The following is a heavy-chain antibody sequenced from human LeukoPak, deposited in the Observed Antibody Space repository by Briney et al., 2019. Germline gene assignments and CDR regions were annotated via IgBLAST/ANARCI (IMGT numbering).Heavy chain of an antibody. J-gene: IGHJ4*02. CDR1: GFTFSSYS. CDR2: ISYDGSNK. D-gene: IGHD3-10*01. V-gene: IGHV3-30*03. Sequence: GGSLRLSCAASGFTFSSYSMNWVRQAPGKGLEWVAVISYDGSNKYYADSVKGRFTISRDNSKNTLYLQMNSLRAEDTAVYYCASEVVRGNNWGQGTLVTVSS. CDR3: ASEVVRGNN.